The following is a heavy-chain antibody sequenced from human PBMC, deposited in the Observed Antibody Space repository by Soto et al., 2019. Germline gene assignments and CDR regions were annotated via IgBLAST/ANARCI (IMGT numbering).Heavy chain of an antibody. Sequence: GASVKVSCKASGYTFTGYYMHWVRQAPGQGLEWMGWINLNSAGTTYAQKFRDWVTMTRDTSISTAYMELKRLRSDDTAVYYCARAAAAAGGGGYYGMDVWGQGTTVTVSS. CDR1: GYTFTGYY. CDR3: ARAAAAAGGGGYYGMDV. J-gene: IGHJ6*02. CDR2: INLNSAGT. D-gene: IGHD6-13*01. V-gene: IGHV1-2*04.